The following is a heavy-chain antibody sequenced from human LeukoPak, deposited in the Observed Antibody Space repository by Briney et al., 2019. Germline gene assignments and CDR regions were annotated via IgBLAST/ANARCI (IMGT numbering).Heavy chain of an antibody. CDR3: ARHPEPYYYDSSGYQGY. CDR2: INTNTGNP. V-gene: IGHV7-4-1*02. CDR1: GYTFTSYA. J-gene: IGHJ4*02. Sequence: ASVKVSCKASGYTFTSYAMNWVRQAPGQGLEWMGWINTNTGNPTYAQGFTGRFVFSLDTSVSTAYLQISSLKAEDTAVYYCARHPEPYYYDSSGYQGYWGQGTLVTVSS. D-gene: IGHD3-22*01.